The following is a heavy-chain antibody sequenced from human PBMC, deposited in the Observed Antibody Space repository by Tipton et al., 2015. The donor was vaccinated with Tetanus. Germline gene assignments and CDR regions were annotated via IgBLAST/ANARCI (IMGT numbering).Heavy chain of an antibody. CDR2: ISGSGDST. D-gene: IGHD3-3*02. J-gene: IGHJ3*02. CDR3: AKDHFRDAFDI. V-gene: IGHV3-23*01. CDR1: GFTFSSYG. Sequence: SLRLSCAASGFTFSSYGMSWVRQAPAKGLEWVSGISGSGDSTYYADSVKGRFTISRDNSKLYLQMNSLRAEDRAVYYCAKDHFRDAFDIWGQGTMVTVSS.